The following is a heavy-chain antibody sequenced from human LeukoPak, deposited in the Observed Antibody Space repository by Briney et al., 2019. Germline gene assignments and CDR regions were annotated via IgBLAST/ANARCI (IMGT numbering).Heavy chain of an antibody. CDR2: IYSGGST. D-gene: IGHD6-13*01. CDR3: ARSIAAAGTPGHFQH. Sequence: GGSLRLSCAASGFTVSSNYMSWVRQAPGKGLEWVSVIYSGGSTYYADSVKGRSTISRDNSKNTLYLQMNSLRAEDTAVYYCARSIAAAGTPGHFQHWGQGTLVTVSS. CDR1: GFTVSSNY. V-gene: IGHV3-53*01. J-gene: IGHJ1*01.